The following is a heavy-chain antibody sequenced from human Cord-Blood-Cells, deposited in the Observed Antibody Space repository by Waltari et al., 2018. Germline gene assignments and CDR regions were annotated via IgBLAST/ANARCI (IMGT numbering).Heavy chain of an antibody. J-gene: IGHJ4*02. Sequence: QVQLVQSGAEVQKPGASVKVSCKVSGSTLTEFSMHWVRQPPGKGLEWMGGFDPEDGETIYAQKFQGRVTMTEDTSTDTAYMELSSLRSEDTAVYYCATGLGVVGATGLDYWGQGTLVTVSS. CDR1: GSTLTEFS. CDR3: ATGLGVVGATGLDY. CDR2: FDPEDGET. D-gene: IGHD1-26*01. V-gene: IGHV1-24*01.